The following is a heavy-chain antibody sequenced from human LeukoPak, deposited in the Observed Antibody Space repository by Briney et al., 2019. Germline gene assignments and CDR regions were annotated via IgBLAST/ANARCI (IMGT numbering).Heavy chain of an antibody. CDR2: INPSGGT. CDR1: GGSFSDYT. Sequence: DPSETLSLTCAVYGGSFSDYTWTWIRQPPGKGLEYIGEINPSGGTNHNPSLMSRVSMSVDTSKNQISLRVSSVTAGETAVYYCARVGNRYSINDWSRIGLGAYPSKYYYYMDVWGKGTTVTVSS. J-gene: IGHJ6*03. V-gene: IGHV4-34*01. D-gene: IGHD2-8*01. CDR3: ARVGNRYSINDWSRIGLGAYPSKYYYYMDV.